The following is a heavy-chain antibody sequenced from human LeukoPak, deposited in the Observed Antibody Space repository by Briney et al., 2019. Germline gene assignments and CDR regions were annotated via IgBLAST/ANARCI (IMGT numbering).Heavy chain of an antibody. D-gene: IGHD3-22*01. J-gene: IGHJ4*02. V-gene: IGHV4-34*01. CDR3: ARGYRSVDYYDSSGYYYFDY. Sequence: SETLSLTCDVYGGSFSGYYWSWIRQPPGKGLEWIGEINHSGSTNYNPSLKSRVTISVDTSKNQFSLKLSSVTAADTAVYYCARGYRSVDYYDSSGYYYFDYWGQGTLVTVSS. CDR2: INHSGST. CDR1: GGSFSGYY.